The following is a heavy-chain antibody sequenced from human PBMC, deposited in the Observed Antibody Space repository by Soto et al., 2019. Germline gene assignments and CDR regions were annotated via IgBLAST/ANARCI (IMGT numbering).Heavy chain of an antibody. CDR2: ISRDGTNT. CDR1: GFTFGDYN. D-gene: IGHD3-22*01. V-gene: IGHV3-43*01. Sequence: EVQLVQSGGVVVQPGGSMRLSCAASGFTFGDYNMHWVRQAPGKGLEWVSLISRDGTNTNYAESVKGRFTISRDNSNNSLYLQMNSLRTEDTALYYCVKETYYYDVSSYYPLGSWGQGTLVTVSS. J-gene: IGHJ5*02. CDR3: VKETYYYDVSSYYPLGS.